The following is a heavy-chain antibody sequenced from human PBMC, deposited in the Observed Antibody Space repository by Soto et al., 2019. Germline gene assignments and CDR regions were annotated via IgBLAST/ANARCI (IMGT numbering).Heavy chain of an antibody. CDR1: GYPFTSYH. Sequence: QVQLVQSGVEVRKPGASLKLSCQTSGYPFTSYHMHWVRQAPGQGLEWMGVINPTEGRTRYSQRFQDRVTMTRDTSTSTVYMELSSLRSEDTATYFCARGREYSFGYNWFDPWGQGTLVTVSS. D-gene: IGHD5-12*01. J-gene: IGHJ5*02. CDR3: ARGREYSFGYNWFDP. V-gene: IGHV1-46*01. CDR2: INPTEGRT.